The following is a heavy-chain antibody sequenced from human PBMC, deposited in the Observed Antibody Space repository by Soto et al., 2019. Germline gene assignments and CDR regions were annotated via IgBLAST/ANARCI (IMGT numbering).Heavy chain of an antibody. J-gene: IGHJ4*02. CDR3: ASVTFGGVVLAH. Sequence: PSETLSLTCSVSADSFSKYYWTWIRQPPGEGLEWIGYIYFNGNTNYNPSLKGRVTISIDTSKKQFSLNLSSVTAADMAVYYCASVTFGGVVLAHWGQGTLVTVSS. CDR1: ADSFSKYY. CDR2: IYFNGNT. D-gene: IGHD3-16*01. V-gene: IGHV4-59*01.